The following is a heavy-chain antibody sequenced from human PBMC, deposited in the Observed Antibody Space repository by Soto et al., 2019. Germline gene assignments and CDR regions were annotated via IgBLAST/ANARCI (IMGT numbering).Heavy chain of an antibody. CDR2: ISYDGSNK. CDR1: GFTFSSYG. V-gene: IGHV3-30*18. Sequence: SCAASGFTFSSYGMHWVRQAPGKGLEWVAVISYDGSNKYYADSVKGRFTISRDNSKNTLYLQMNSLRAEDTAVYYCAKDHEWELPNPAYYFDYWGQGTLVTVSS. J-gene: IGHJ4*02. CDR3: AKDHEWELPNPAYYFDY. D-gene: IGHD1-26*01.